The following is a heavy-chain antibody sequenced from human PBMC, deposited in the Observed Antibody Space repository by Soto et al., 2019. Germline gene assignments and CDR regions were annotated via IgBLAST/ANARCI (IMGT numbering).Heavy chain of an antibody. Sequence: SVKVSCKASGGTFSSYAISWVRQAPGQGLEWMGGIIPIFGTANYAQKFQGRVTITADESTSTAYMELSSLRSEDTAVYYCARGFIVVVPAATPGNYYYGMDVWGQGTTVTVSS. V-gene: IGHV1-69*13. J-gene: IGHJ6*02. CDR3: ARGFIVVVPAATPGNYYYGMDV. CDR2: IIPIFGTA. D-gene: IGHD2-2*02. CDR1: GGTFSSYA.